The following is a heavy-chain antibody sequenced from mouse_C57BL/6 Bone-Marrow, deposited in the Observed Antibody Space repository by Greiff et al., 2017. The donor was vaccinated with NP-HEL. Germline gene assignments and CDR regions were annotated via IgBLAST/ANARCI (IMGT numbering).Heavy chain of an antibody. CDR2: IYPSDSET. D-gene: IGHD4-1*01. CDR1: GYTFTSYW. J-gene: IGHJ3*01. Sequence: QVHVKQPGAELVRPGSSVKLSCKASGYTFTSYWMDWVKQRPGQGLEWIGNIYPSDSETPYNQKFKDKATLTVDKSSSTAYMQLSSLTSEDSAVYYCARGTGSWFAYWGQGTLVTVSA. V-gene: IGHV1-61*01. CDR3: ARGTGSWFAY.